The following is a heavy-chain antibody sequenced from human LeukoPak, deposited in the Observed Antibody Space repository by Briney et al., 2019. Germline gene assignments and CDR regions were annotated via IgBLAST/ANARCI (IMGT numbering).Heavy chain of an antibody. CDR1: DGSITNYD. CDR3: ARGYGDFRVEGRYFHS. V-gene: IGHV4-59*01. D-gene: IGHD4-17*01. CDR2: VHYSGTA. Sequence: SETLSLTCTVSDGSITNYDWSWVRQPPGKGLEFIGHVHYSGTANYNPSLRSRVTISIDTSKKHFSLKLKSVTAADTAVYYCARGYGDFRVEGRYFHSWGQGTLVTVSS. J-gene: IGHJ4*02.